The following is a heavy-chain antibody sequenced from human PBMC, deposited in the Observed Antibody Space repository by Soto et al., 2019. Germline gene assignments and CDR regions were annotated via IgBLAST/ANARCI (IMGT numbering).Heavy chain of an antibody. Sequence: QAHLQQWGAGLLKPSETLSPTCAVYTGSFKNYYWTWIRQPPGKGLEWIGEINHSGSTNYNPSLKSRVAMSVDTSKNQFSLKLRSVTAADTAVYSCARGTREGWFFDLWGRGTLVIVSS. CDR1: TGSFKNYY. V-gene: IGHV4-34*01. CDR2: INHSGST. J-gene: IGHJ2*01. CDR3: ARGTREGWFFDL.